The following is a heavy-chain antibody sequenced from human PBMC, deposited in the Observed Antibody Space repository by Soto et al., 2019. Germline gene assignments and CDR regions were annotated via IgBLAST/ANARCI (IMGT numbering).Heavy chain of an antibody. J-gene: IGHJ2*01. CDR3: ARVSSDYWYFDL. CDR2: IYYSGST. D-gene: IGHD6-6*01. Sequence: QVQLQESGPGLVKPSETLSLTCTVSGGSISSYYWSWIRQPPGKGLEWIGYIYYSGSTNYNPSLKSRVTISVDSSTTHFSLELRFVTAADTAVYHCARVSSDYWYFDLWGRGTLVTVSS. CDR1: GGSISSYY. V-gene: IGHV4-59*01.